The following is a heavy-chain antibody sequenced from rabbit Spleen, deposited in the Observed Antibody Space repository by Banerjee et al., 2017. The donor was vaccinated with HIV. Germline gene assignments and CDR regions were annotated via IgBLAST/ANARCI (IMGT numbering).Heavy chain of an antibody. V-gene: IGHV1S40*01. D-gene: IGHD1-1*01. J-gene: IGHJ4*01. Sequence: QSLEESGGDLVKPGASLTLTCTASGFSFSSGYDMYWVRQAPGKGLEWIGCIYGDITYYATWAKGRFTISKTSSTTVTLQMTSLTAADTATYFCARDATTSASYYFDLWGPGTLVTVS. CDR1: GFSFSSGYD. CDR3: ARDATTSASYYFDL. CDR2: IYGDIT.